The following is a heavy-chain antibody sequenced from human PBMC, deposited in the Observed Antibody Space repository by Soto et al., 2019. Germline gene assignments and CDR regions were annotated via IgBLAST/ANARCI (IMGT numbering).Heavy chain of an antibody. CDR1: GFTFSSYA. CDR3: AKDNSGWGHYYYYYGMDV. D-gene: IGHD6-19*01. CDR2: ISGSGGST. V-gene: IGHV3-23*01. J-gene: IGHJ6*02. Sequence: GGSLRLSCAASGFTFSSYAMSWVRQAPGKGLEWVSAISGSGGSTYYADSVKGRFTISRDNSKNTLYLQMNSLRAEDTAVYYCAKDNSGWGHYYYYYGMDVWGQGTTVTVSS.